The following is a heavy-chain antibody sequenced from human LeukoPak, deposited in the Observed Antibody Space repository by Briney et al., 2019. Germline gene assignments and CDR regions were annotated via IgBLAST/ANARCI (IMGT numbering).Heavy chain of an antibody. V-gene: IGHV4-30-4*08. J-gene: IGHJ4*02. CDR2: IYYSGST. CDR3: ARLEIFVKPEDYYYDSSGYYQGDY. Sequence: PSETLSLTCTVSSGSISGYYWSWIRQPPGKGLEWIGYIYYSGSTYYNPSLKSRVTISVDTSKNQFSLKLSSVTAADTAVYYCARLEIFVKPEDYYYDSSGYYQGDYWGQGTLVTVSS. D-gene: IGHD3-22*01. CDR1: SGSISGYY.